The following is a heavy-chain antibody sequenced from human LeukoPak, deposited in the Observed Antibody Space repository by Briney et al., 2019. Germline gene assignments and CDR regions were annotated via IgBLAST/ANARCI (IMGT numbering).Heavy chain of an antibody. V-gene: IGHV3-53*05. CDR1: GFTVSSNY. CDR3: ARETYDSSGSPYYFDY. Sequence: PGGSLRLSCAASGFTVSSNYMSWVRQAPGKGLEWVSVIYSGGSTYYADSVKGRFTISRDNSKNTLYLQMNSLRAEDTAVYYCARETYDSSGSPYYFDYWGQGTLVTVSS. CDR2: IYSGGST. J-gene: IGHJ4*02. D-gene: IGHD3-22*01.